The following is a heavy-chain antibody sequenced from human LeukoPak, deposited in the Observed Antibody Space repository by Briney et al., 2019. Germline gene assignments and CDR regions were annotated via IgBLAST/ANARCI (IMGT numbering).Heavy chain of an antibody. Sequence: PSETLSLTCAVSGGSISSYYWSWIRQPPGKGLEWIGYIYYSGSTNYNPSLKSRVTISVDTSKNQFSLNLNSVTAADTAIYYCARGGQYYDILTGYYSFNWFDPWGQGTLVTVSS. CDR2: IYYSGST. V-gene: IGHV4-59*01. CDR3: ARGGQYYDILTGYYSFNWFDP. D-gene: IGHD3-9*01. CDR1: GGSISSYY. J-gene: IGHJ5*02.